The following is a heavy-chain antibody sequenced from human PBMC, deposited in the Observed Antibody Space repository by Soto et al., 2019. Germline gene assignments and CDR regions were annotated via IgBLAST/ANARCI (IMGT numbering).Heavy chain of an antibody. CDR1: GFILRNYW. V-gene: IGHV3-7*03. Sequence: EVQLVESGGGLVQPGGSLRLSCADSGFILRNYWMSWVRQAPGMGLEWVASIKEDGSEKYYVDPVKGRFTISRENAKTSLYLQMNSLRADDTAVYYCARYRSLDPWGQGILVTVSS. D-gene: IGHD3-16*02. CDR3: ARYRSLDP. CDR2: IKEDGSEK. J-gene: IGHJ5*02.